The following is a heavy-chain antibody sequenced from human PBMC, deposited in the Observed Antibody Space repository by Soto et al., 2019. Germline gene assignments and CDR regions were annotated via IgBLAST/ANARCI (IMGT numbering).Heavy chain of an antibody. D-gene: IGHD2-2*01. J-gene: IGHJ3*01. CDR3: TKGASTSCFSPFDF. CDR1: GFTFDDYA. Sequence: EVQLVESGGGLVHPGRSLRLSCTASGFTFDDYAMHWVRQAPGKGLEWVSSISWNSGNIVYADSVRGRFTISRDNAKTSVHLQMNSLSAEDTALYYCTKGASTSCFSPFDFWGQGTMVTVSS. CDR2: ISWNSGNI. V-gene: IGHV3-9*01.